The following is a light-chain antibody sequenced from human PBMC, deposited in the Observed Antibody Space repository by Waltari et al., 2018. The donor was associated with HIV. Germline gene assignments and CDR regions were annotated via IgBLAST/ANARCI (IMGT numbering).Light chain of an antibody. V-gene: IGLV2-14*03. CDR2: DVS. J-gene: IGLJ1*01. CDR1: SSDGGGYNS. Sequence: QSALTQPASVSGSPGPSLTISCTGTSSDGGGYNSVAWYQQHPGKAPKLIIYDVSNRPSGVPYRFSGSKSGNTASLTISGLQAEDEADYYCKSKTSSSTPCVFGTGTKVTVL. CDR3: KSKTSSSTPCV.